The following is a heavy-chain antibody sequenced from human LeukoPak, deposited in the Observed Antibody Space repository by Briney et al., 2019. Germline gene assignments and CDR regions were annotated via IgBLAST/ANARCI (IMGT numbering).Heavy chain of an antibody. CDR2: ISYYGSNK. J-gene: IGHJ4*02. D-gene: IGHD3-22*01. Sequence: GGSLRLSCAASGFTFSSYAMHWVRQAPGKGLEGVAVISYYGSNKYYADPVKGRFTISRDNSKNTLYLQMNSLRAEDTAVYYCARGACDSSGYCNYFDYWGQGTLVTVSS. CDR1: GFTFSSYA. V-gene: IGHV3-30-3*01. CDR3: ARGACDSSGYCNYFDY.